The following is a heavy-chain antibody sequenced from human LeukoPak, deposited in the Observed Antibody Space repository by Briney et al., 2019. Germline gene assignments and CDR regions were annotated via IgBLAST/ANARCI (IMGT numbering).Heavy chain of an antibody. D-gene: IGHD3-22*01. CDR1: GFTFSSYA. Sequence: GGSLRLSCAASGFTFSSYAMHWVRQAPGKGLEWVAVISYDGSNKYYADSVKGRFTISRDNSKNTLYLQMNSLRAEDTAVYYCARDFYYDSSGYLDYWGQGALVTVSS. CDR3: ARDFYYDSSGYLDY. V-gene: IGHV3-30-3*01. J-gene: IGHJ4*02. CDR2: ISYDGSNK.